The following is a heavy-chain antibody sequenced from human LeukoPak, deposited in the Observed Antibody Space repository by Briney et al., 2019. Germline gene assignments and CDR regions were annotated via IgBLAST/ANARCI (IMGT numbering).Heavy chain of an antibody. Sequence: SETLSLACTVSGGSISSYYWSWIRQPPGKGLEWIGYIFYSGSTSTNYHPSLKSRVTISVDTSKNQFSLKLNSVTAADTAVYYCAREARDYSYFDSWGQGTLVTVSS. D-gene: IGHD2-15*01. CDR2: IFYSGSTST. CDR3: AREARDYSYFDS. J-gene: IGHJ4*02. CDR1: GGSISSYY. V-gene: IGHV4-59*01.